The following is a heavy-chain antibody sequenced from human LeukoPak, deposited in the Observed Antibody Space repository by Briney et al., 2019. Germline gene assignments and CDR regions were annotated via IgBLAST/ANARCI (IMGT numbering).Heavy chain of an antibody. CDR3: ARVSYGSGAN. Sequence: PSETLSLTCTVSSYSISSGSYWGWIRQPPGKGLEWIGNIHHSGNTFYNPSLKSRVTISVDTSKNQFSLKLSSVTAADTAVYYCARVSYGSGANWGQGTLVTVSS. V-gene: IGHV4-38-2*02. CDR1: SYSISSGSY. J-gene: IGHJ4*02. D-gene: IGHD3-10*01. CDR2: IHHSGNT.